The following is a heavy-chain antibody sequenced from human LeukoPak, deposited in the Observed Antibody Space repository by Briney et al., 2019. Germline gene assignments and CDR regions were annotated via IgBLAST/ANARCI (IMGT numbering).Heavy chain of an antibody. D-gene: IGHD3-22*01. J-gene: IGHJ4*02. CDR1: GFTFSDYS. CDR2: VNTVSSYI. V-gene: IGHV3-21*01. CDR3: ARLRRNSDRSDFFYYYDH. Sequence: PGGSLRLFCAASGFTFSDYSMNWVRQAPGKGLEWVASVNTVSSYIYYADSMRGRFTISRDNAKNSLFLQMNSLRAEDTAVYYCARLRRNSDRSDFFYYYDHWGQGTLVTVSS.